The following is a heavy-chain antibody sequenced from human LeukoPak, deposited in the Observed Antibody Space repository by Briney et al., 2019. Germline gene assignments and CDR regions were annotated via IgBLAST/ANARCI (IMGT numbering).Heavy chain of an antibody. CDR1: GGTFSSHA. J-gene: IGHJ4*02. CDR2: IIPIFGTA. D-gene: IGHD2-8*01. V-gene: IGHV1-69*13. Sequence: ASVKVSCKASGGTFSSHAISWVRQAPGQGLEWMGGIIPIFGTANYAQKFQGRVTITADESTSTAYMELNSLRAEDTAVYYCARGLMVYAPAGDWGQGTLVTVSS. CDR3: ARGLMVYAPAGD.